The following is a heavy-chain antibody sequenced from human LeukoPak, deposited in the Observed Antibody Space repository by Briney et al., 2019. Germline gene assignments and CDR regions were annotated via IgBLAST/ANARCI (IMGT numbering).Heavy chain of an antibody. CDR3: VRQPPGVYDTTQNWFDP. CDR1: GYSFPSYW. D-gene: IGHD3-22*01. Sequence: GESLQISCKVSGYSFPSYWITWVRQVPGKGLEWMGRIAPSDSYTNYNPSFEGHVTMPVEKSITTVYLQWSSLKASDTAMYYCVRQPPGVYDTTQNWFDPWGQGTLVTVSS. V-gene: IGHV5-10-1*01. CDR2: IAPSDSYT. J-gene: IGHJ5*02.